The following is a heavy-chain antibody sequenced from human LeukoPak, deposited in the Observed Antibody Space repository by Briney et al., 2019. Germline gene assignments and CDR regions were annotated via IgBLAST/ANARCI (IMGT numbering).Heavy chain of an antibody. D-gene: IGHD3-10*01. CDR1: GFTFSSYE. J-gene: IGHJ6*03. Sequence: GGSLRLSCAASGFTFSSYEMNWVRQAPGKGLEWVSYISSSGSTIYYADSVKGRFTISRDNAKNSLYLQMNSLRAEDTAVYYCARQWFGDLYYMDVWGKGTTVTISS. CDR3: ARQWFGDLYYMDV. CDR2: ISSSGSTI. V-gene: IGHV3-48*03.